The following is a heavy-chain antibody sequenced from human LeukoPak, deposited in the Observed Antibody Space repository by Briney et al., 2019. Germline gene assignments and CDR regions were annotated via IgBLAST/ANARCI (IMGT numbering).Heavy chain of an antibody. CDR1: GFTFSSYG. D-gene: IGHD3-3*01. J-gene: IGHJ4*02. V-gene: IGHV3-30*03. CDR3: ATLRFLEWLVY. CDR2: ISYDGSNK. Sequence: GGSLRLSCAASGFTFSSYGMHWVRQAPGKGLEWVAVISYDGSNKYYADSVKGRFTISRDNSKNTLYLQMNSLRAEDTAVYYCATLRFLEWLVYWGQGTLVTVSS.